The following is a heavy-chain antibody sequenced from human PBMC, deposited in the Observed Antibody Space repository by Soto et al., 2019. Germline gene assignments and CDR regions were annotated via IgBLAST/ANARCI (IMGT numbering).Heavy chain of an antibody. D-gene: IGHD3-16*01. J-gene: IGHJ4*02. CDR3: AKDRSIGLGGPEPSDY. CDR1: GFTFSSYA. Sequence: EVQLLESGGGLVQPGGSLRLSCAASGFTFSSYAMSWVRQAPGKGLEWVSAISGSGGSTYYADSVKGRFTISRDNSKNTLYLQMNSLRAEDTAVYYCAKDRSIGLGGPEPSDYWGQGTLVTVSS. CDR2: ISGSGGST. V-gene: IGHV3-23*01.